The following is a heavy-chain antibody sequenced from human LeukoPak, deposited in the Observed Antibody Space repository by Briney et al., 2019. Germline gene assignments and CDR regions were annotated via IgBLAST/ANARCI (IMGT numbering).Heavy chain of an antibody. CDR2: IYYSGST. CDR1: GGSISSYY. J-gene: IGHJ4*02. CDR3: ARDYSSGWYD. V-gene: IGHV4-59*01. Sequence: SETLSLICTVSGGSISSYYWSWIRQPPGKGLEWIGYIYYSGSTNYNPSLKSRVTISIDTSKNQFSLKLSSVTAADTAVYYCARDYSSGWYDWGQGTLVTVSS. D-gene: IGHD6-19*01.